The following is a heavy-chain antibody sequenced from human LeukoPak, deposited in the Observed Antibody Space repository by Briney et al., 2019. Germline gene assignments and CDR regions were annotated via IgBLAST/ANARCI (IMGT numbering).Heavy chain of an antibody. Sequence: GGSLRLSCAAPGFTFRSYWMHWVRQAPGKGLVWVSRSNSDGSSTTYADSVKGRFTISRDNAKNSLYLQMNSLRAEDTAVYYCARGGSYNPDYWGQGTLVTVSS. V-gene: IGHV3-74*01. J-gene: IGHJ4*02. D-gene: IGHD1-26*01. CDR2: SNSDGSST. CDR3: ARGGSYNPDY. CDR1: GFTFRSYW.